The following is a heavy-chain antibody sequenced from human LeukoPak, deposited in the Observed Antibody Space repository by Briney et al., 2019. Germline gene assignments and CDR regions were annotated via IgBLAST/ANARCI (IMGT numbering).Heavy chain of an antibody. Sequence: GGSLRLSCAASGFTFSSYAMSWVRQAPGKGLEWVSAISGSGGSTYYADSVKGRFTISRDNSKNTLYLQMNSLRAEDTAVYYCATSPKPYYYDSSGYHSTPPDYWGQGTLVTVSS. V-gene: IGHV3-23*01. D-gene: IGHD3-22*01. CDR2: ISGSGGST. J-gene: IGHJ4*02. CDR3: ATSPKPYYYDSSGYHSTPPDY. CDR1: GFTFSSYA.